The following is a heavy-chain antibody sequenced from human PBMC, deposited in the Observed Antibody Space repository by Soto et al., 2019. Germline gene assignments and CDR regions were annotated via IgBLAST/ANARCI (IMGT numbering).Heavy chain of an antibody. Sequence: QITLKESGPTLVKPTQTLTLTCTFSGVSLSTSGVGVGCVRQPPGKALEWLAVIHWNDDNHYTSSLKTRLTVTKDSTKNQVVFTMTNMDPVDTGTYSCIHRRVNGGMYHWGPGNLVTVAS. CDR3: IHRRVNGGMYH. J-gene: IGHJ5*02. V-gene: IGHV2-5*01. CDR2: IHWNDDN. CDR1: GVSLSTSGVG.